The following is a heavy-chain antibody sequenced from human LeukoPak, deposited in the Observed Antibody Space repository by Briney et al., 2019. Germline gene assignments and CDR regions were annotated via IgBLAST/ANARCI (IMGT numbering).Heavy chain of an antibody. CDR1: GYSISSGYY. CDR3: ARVDYDILTGYYFDY. J-gene: IGHJ4*02. Sequence: SETLSLTCTVSGYSISSGYYWGWIRQPPGKGLEWIGSIYHSGSTYYNPSLKSRVTISVDTSKNQFSLKLSSVTAADTAVYYCARVDYDILTGYYFDYWGQGTLVTVSS. CDR2: IYHSGST. V-gene: IGHV4-38-2*02. D-gene: IGHD3-9*01.